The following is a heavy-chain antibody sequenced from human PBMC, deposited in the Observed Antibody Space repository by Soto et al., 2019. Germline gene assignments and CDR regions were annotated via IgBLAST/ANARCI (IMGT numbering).Heavy chain of an antibody. CDR3: ARYDSSGYYWPYYYYGMDV. Sequence: PGGSLRLSCAASGFTFSSYGIHWVRQAPGKGLEWVAVISYDGRNKYYADSVKGRFTISRDNSKNTLYLQMNSLRAEDTAVYYCARYDSSGYYWPYYYYGMDVWGQGTTVTVSS. V-gene: IGHV3-30*03. CDR1: GFTFSSYG. J-gene: IGHJ6*02. CDR2: ISYDGRNK. D-gene: IGHD3-22*01.